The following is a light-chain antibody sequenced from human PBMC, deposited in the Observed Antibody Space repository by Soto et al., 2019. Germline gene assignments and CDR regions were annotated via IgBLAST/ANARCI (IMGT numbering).Light chain of an antibody. CDR3: SSYTSATTYV. CDR1: SSDVGGYNY. J-gene: IGLJ1*01. CDR2: DVS. Sequence: QSVLTQPASVSGSPGQSITISCTGTSSDVGGYNYVSWYQHHPGKAPKLIIYDVSNRPSGVSNRFSGSESGNTASLTISGLQTEDEADYYCSSYTSATTYVFGTGTKVTVL. V-gene: IGLV2-14*03.